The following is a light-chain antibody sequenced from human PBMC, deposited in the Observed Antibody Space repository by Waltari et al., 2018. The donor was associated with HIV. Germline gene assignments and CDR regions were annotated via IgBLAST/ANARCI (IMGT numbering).Light chain of an antibody. J-gene: IGKJ2*01. V-gene: IGKV3-20*01. CDR1: QSVRSGY. Sequence: ESVLTQSPGNLSLSPGERANLSCRASQSVRSGYLAWYQQKPGQAPRVLIYGASSRATGIPDRFSGSGSGTDFTLTISRLEPEDFAVYYCQQYGNSPPYTFGQGTKLEIK. CDR2: GAS. CDR3: QQYGNSPPYT.